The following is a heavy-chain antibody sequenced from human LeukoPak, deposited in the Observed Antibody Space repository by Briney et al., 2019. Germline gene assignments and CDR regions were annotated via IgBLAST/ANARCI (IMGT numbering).Heavy chain of an antibody. D-gene: IGHD3-22*01. CDR1: GFTFSSYS. CDR3: ATYYYDSSGYHRYFQH. Sequence: GSLRLSCAASGFTFSSYSMNWARQAPGKGLEWIGSIYYSGSTYYNPSLKSRVTISVDTSKNQFSLKLSSVTAADTAVYYCATYYYDSSGYHRYFQHWGQGTLVTVSS. J-gene: IGHJ1*01. CDR2: IYYSGST. V-gene: IGHV4-39*07.